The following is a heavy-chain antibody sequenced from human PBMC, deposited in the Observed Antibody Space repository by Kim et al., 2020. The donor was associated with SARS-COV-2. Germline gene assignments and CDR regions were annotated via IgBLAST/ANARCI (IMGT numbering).Heavy chain of an antibody. CDR1: GFVFSDYA. CDR3: AREYKYCSWGACHYPLDY. CDR2: IAYDGSNR. D-gene: IGHD2-15*01. V-gene: IGHV3-30*04. Sequence: GGSLRLSCAASGFVFSDYAIHWVRQAPGKGLEFVAFIAYDGSNRYYPDSVRGRFTVSRDDSQNTLYLQMNSLRAEDTAVYYCAREYKYCSWGACHYPLDYWGQGTLVTVSS. J-gene: IGHJ4*01.